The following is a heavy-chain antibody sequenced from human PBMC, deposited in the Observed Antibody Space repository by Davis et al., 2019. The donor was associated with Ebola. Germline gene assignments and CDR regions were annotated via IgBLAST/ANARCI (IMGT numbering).Heavy chain of an antibody. D-gene: IGHD6-6*01. CDR2: ISYDGSNK. Sequence: GESLKISCAASGFTFSSYAMHWVRQAPGKGLEWVAVISYDGSNKYYADSVKGRFTISRDNSKNTLYLQMNSLRAEDTAVYYCARVSSSAYFDYWGQGTLVTVSS. V-gene: IGHV3-30-3*01. CDR3: ARVSSSAYFDY. CDR1: GFTFSSYA. J-gene: IGHJ4*02.